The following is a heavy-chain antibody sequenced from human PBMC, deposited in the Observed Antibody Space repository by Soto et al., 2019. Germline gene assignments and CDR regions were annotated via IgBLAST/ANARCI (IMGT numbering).Heavy chain of an antibody. V-gene: IGHV4-59*12. CDR3: ARGQEGIVATH. Sequence: ETLCLTCAASGVSISSYYWSWIRQPPGKGLEWIGYIYYSGSTNYNPSLKSRVTISVDTSKNQFSLRLNSVTAADTAVYFCARGQEGIVATHWDQGALVIVS. D-gene: IGHD5-12*01. J-gene: IGHJ4*02. CDR2: IYYSGST. CDR1: GVSISSYY.